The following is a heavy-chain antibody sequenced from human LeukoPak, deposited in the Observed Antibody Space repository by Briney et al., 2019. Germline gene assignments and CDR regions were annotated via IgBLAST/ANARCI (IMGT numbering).Heavy chain of an antibody. J-gene: IGHJ4*02. Sequence: ASVKVSCKVSGYTLTELSMHWVRQAPGKGLEWMGGFDPEDGETIYAQKFQGRVTMTEDTPTDTAYMELSSLRSEDTAVYYCASRLKYYYDSSGYYLRYWGQGTLVTVSS. CDR1: GYTLTELS. D-gene: IGHD3-22*01. CDR2: FDPEDGET. CDR3: ASRLKYYYDSSGYYLRY. V-gene: IGHV1-24*01.